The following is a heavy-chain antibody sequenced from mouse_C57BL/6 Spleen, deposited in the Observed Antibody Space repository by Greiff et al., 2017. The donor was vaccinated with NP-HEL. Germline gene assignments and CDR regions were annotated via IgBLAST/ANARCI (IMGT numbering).Heavy chain of an antibody. CDR2: IYPGDGDT. J-gene: IGHJ2*01. CDR1: GYAFSSSW. V-gene: IGHV1-82*01. Sequence: QVQLKQSGPELVKPGASVKISCKASGYAFSSSWMNWVKQRPGKGLEWIGRIYPGDGDTNYNGKFKGKATLTADKSSSTAYMQLSSLTSEDSAVYFCAKLGPGNFDYWGQGTTLTVSS. D-gene: IGHD4-1*01. CDR3: AKLGPGNFDY.